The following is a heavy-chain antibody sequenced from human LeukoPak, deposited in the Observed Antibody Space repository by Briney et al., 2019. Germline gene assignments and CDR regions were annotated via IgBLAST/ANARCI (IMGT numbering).Heavy chain of an antibody. D-gene: IGHD3-3*01. Sequence: PSGTLSLTCAVYGGSFSGYYWSWIRQPPGKGLEWIGEINHSGSTNYNPSLKSRVTISVDTSKNQFSLKLSSVTAADTAVYYCARFSAIFGVAPSFWFDPWGQGTLVTVSS. CDR3: ARFSAIFGVAPSFWFDP. CDR1: GGSFSGYY. V-gene: IGHV4-34*01. J-gene: IGHJ5*02. CDR2: INHSGST.